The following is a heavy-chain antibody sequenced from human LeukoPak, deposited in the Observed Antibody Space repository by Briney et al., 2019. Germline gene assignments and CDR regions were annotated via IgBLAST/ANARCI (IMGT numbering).Heavy chain of an antibody. CDR3: AIAAAGQYFQH. Sequence: GGSLRLSCAASGFTFSSYDMHWVRQATGKGLVWVSAIGTAGDTCYPGSVKGRFTISRENAKNSLYLQMNSLRAGDTAVYYCAIAAAGQYFQHWGQGTLVTVSS. CDR1: GFTFSSYD. D-gene: IGHD6-13*01. V-gene: IGHV3-13*01. J-gene: IGHJ1*01. CDR2: IGTAGDT.